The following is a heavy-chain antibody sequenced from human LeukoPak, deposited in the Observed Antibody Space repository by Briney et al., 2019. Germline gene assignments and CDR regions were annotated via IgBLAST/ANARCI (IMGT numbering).Heavy chain of an antibody. Sequence: PSETLSLTCTVSGGSISSSSYYWGWIRQPPGKGLEWIGSIYYSGSTYYNPSLKSRVTISVDTSKNQFSLKLGSVTAADTAVYYCASLAYYSNYVLDYWGQGTLVTVSS. CDR2: IYYSGST. CDR3: ASLAYYSNYVLDY. D-gene: IGHD4-11*01. CDR1: GGSISSSSYY. J-gene: IGHJ4*02. V-gene: IGHV4-39*01.